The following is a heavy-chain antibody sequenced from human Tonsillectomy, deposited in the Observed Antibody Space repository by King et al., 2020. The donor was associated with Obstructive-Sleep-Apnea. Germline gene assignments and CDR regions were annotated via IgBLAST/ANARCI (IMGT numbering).Heavy chain of an antibody. J-gene: IGHJ4*02. Sequence: VQLVESGGGVVQPGRSLRLSSAASGFTFSNYAMHWVRQTPGKGLEWVAIIWSDGSKKFYEDSVKGRFTMSRDNSKNILYLQMNSLRADDTAVYYCAREGRNGYNQLGGDYFDYWGQGTLVTVSS. CDR1: GFTFSNYA. V-gene: IGHV3-33*01. D-gene: IGHD5-24*01. CDR2: IWSDGSKK. CDR3: AREGRNGYNQLGGDYFDY.